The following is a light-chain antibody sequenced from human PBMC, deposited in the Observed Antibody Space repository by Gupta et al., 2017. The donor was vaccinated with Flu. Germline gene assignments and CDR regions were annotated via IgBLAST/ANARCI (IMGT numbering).Light chain of an antibody. J-gene: IGKJ2*01. Sequence: EVVMTQSPGTLSVSPGERATLSCRASQSVRTNLAWYQQKPGQPPRLLIYGASTRDPGITSRFSGSGSGTEFTLTISSRQSEDFALYYCQQYKDWPPDTFGQGTKVDI. CDR3: QQYKDWPPDT. CDR1: QSVRTN. V-gene: IGKV3-15*01. CDR2: GAS.